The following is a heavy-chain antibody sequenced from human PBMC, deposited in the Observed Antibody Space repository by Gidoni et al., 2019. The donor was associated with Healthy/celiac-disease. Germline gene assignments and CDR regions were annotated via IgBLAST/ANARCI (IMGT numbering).Heavy chain of an antibody. J-gene: IGHJ6*02. CDR3: TRVPLWPLYYYGMDV. D-gene: IGHD3-16*01. V-gene: IGHV3-21*01. CDR1: GFTFSSYC. Sequence: EVQLVESGGGLVKPGGSLRLSCAASGFTFSSYCMTWVRQAPGKGLEWVSSISSSSSYIYYADSVKGRFTISRDNAKNSLYLQMNSLRAEDTAVYYCTRVPLWPLYYYGMDVWGQGTTVTVSS. CDR2: ISSSSSYI.